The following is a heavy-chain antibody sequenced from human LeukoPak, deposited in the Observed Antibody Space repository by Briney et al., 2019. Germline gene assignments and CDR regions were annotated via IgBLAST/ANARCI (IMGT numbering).Heavy chain of an antibody. CDR1: GYSISSGYY. D-gene: IGHD3-22*01. Sequence: SETLSLTCAVSGYSISSGYYWGWIRQPPGKGLEWIGSIYHSGSTYYNPSLKSRLTISVYTSKNQFYLQLGYVTAADTAVYYCARGAEITMIVVVITTHWNWYFDLWGRGTLVTVSS. CDR3: ARGAEITMIVVVITTHWNWYFDL. J-gene: IGHJ2*01. V-gene: IGHV4-38-2*01. CDR2: IYHSGST.